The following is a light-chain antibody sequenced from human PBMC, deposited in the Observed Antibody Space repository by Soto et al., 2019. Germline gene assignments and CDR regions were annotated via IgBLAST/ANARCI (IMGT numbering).Light chain of an antibody. J-gene: IGKJ3*01. CDR3: QQYYSTPPIT. Sequence: DIVMTQSPDSLAVSLGEGATINCKSSQRVLYSSNNKNYLAWYQQKPGHPPKLLIYWASTRESGVPDRFSRSGSVTDFTLTISSLQAEDVAVYYCQQYYSTPPITFGPGTKVAIK. V-gene: IGKV4-1*01. CDR2: WAS. CDR1: QRVLYSSNNKNY.